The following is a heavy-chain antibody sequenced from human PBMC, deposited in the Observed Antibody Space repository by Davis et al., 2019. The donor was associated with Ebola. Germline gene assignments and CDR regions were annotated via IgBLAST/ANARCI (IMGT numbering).Heavy chain of an antibody. J-gene: IGHJ4*02. CDR2: ISGSGGST. CDR3: AKPPNYYDFWSGYYTS. Sequence: GGSLRLSCAASGFTFSSYGMSWVRQAPGKGLEWVSAISGSGGSTYYADSVKGRFTISRDNSKNTLYLQMNSLRAEDTAVYYCAKPPNYYDFWSGYYTSWGLGTLVTVSS. V-gene: IGHV3-23*01. CDR1: GFTFSSYG. D-gene: IGHD3-3*01.